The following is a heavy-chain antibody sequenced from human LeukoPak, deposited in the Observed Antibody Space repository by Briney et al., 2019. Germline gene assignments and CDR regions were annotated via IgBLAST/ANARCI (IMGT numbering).Heavy chain of an antibody. CDR3: ARDSTGYGYEEWN. J-gene: IGHJ4*02. D-gene: IGHD5-18*01. V-gene: IGHV3-74*01. CDR1: GFTFSSYW. CDR2: INSDGSST. Sequence: GGSLRLSCAASGFTFSSYWMHWVRHAPGKGLVWVSRINSDGSSTSYADSVKGRFTISRDNAKNSLYLQMNSLRAEDTALYYCARDSTGYGYEEWNWGQGTLVTVSS.